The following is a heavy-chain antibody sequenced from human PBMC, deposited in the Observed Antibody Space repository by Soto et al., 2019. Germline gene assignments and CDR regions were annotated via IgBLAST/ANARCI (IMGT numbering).Heavy chain of an antibody. CDR1: GFTFSDYY. CDR3: ARDPGSSYVNSLDYGGNFPQDASDDY. J-gene: IGHJ4*02. D-gene: IGHD4-17*01. CDR2: ISSSGSTI. Sequence: GGSLRLSCAASGFTFSDYYMSWIRQAPGKGLEWVSYISSSGSTIYYADSVKGRFTISRENAKNSLYLQMNSLRAEDTAVYYCARDPGSSYVNSLDYGGNFPQDASDDYWGQGTLVTVPQ. V-gene: IGHV3-11*01.